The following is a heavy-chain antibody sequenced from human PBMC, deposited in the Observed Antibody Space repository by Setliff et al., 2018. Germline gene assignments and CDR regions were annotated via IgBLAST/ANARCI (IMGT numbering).Heavy chain of an antibody. CDR3: ARDADNYDTSENPIFDY. CDR1: GGSISSRSYY. V-gene: IGHV3-7*01. D-gene: IGHD3-22*01. CDR2: INQEGSGR. Sequence: ETLSLTCTVSGGSISSRSYYWGWIRQPPGKGLEWVANINQEGSGRYYVDSVKGRFSISRDNAKSSLYLQMNSLRADDTAVYYCARDADNYDTSENPIFDYWGQGTLVTVSS. J-gene: IGHJ4*02.